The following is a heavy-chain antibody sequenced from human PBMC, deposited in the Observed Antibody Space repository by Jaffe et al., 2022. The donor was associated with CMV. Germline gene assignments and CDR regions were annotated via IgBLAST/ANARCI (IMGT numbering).Heavy chain of an antibody. J-gene: IGHJ6*03. CDR3: ARGEIVVPAATAIYYYMDV. CDR2: INSDGSST. Sequence: EVQLVESGGGLVQPGGSLRLSCAASGFTFSSYWMHWVRQAPGKGLVWVSRINSDGSSTSYADSVKGRFTISRDNAKNTLYLQMNSLRAEDTAVYYCARGEIVVPAATAIYYYMDVWGKGTTVTVSS. CDR1: GFTFSSYW. V-gene: IGHV3-74*01. D-gene: IGHD2-2*01.